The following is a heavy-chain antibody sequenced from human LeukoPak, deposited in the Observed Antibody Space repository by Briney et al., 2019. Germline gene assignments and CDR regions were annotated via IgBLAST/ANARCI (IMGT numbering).Heavy chain of an antibody. CDR2: ISSYNGNT. Sequence: AAVKVSCKASGYTFTGYGSSWVRQAPGQRLEWMGWISSYNGNTNYAQKLQGRVTMSTDTSTGTAYMELRSLRSDDTAVYYCARRVAVARRDAFDIWGQGTMVTVSS. D-gene: IGHD6-19*01. J-gene: IGHJ3*02. CDR1: GYTFTGYG. CDR3: ARRVAVARRDAFDI. V-gene: IGHV1-18*01.